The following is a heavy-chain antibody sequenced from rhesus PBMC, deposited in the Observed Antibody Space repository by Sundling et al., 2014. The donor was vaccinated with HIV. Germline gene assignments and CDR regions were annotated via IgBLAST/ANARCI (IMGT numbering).Heavy chain of an antibody. V-gene: IGHV3-136*01. D-gene: IGHD3-3*01. CDR2: ISSSSVYI. J-gene: IGHJ4*01. CDR1: GFTFSSSD. CDR3: TRAYNNYFDY. Sequence: EVQLVESGGGLVQPGGSLRLSCAASGFTFSSSDMSWVRQAPGKGLEWVSSISSSSVYIYYADSVKGRFTISRDNAKNSLSLQMNSLRVEDTAVYYCTRAYNNYFDYWGQGSPGHRLL.